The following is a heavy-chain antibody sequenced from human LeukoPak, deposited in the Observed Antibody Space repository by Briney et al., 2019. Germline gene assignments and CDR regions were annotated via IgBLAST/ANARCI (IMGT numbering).Heavy chain of an antibody. D-gene: IGHD3-3*01. V-gene: IGHV1-18*01. Sequence: ASVKVSCKASGYTFTSYGISWVRQAPGQGLEWMGWISAYNGNTNYAQKLQGRVTMTTDTSTSTAYMELRSLRSDDTAAYYCATAYYDFWSGYYSMDYWGQGTLVTVSS. J-gene: IGHJ4*02. CDR2: ISAYNGNT. CDR3: ATAYYDFWSGYYSMDY. CDR1: GYTFTSYG.